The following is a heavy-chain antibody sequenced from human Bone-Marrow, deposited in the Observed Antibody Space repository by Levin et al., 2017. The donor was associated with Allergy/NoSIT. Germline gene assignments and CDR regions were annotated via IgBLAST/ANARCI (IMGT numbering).Heavy chain of an antibody. D-gene: IGHD3-10*01. CDR3: SGLDGSGEYENWFDP. V-gene: IGHV4-30-4*01. CDR2: IHYSGST. Sequence: PSETLSLTCSVSRGSINSDNYYWSWIRQPPGKGLEWIGYIHYSGSTYYNPSLKSRVTISIDTSKNQFSLKVHSVTAADTAVYYCSGLDGSGEYENWFDPWGQGTLVTVSS. J-gene: IGHJ5*02. CDR1: RGSINSDNYY.